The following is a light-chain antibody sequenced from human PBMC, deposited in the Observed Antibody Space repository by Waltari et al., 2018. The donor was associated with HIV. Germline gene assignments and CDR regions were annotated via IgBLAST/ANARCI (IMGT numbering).Light chain of an antibody. J-gene: IGLJ3*02. V-gene: IGLV2-11*01. Sequence: QSALTQPRSVSGSPGQSVTISCTGTSSDVGGYNYVSWYQQHPGKAPKLMIYDVSKRPSGVPDRFSGSKSGNTASLTISGLQAEDEADYYCCSYAGSYTNWVFGRGTKLTVL. CDR1: SSDVGGYNY. CDR2: DVS. CDR3: CSYAGSYTNWV.